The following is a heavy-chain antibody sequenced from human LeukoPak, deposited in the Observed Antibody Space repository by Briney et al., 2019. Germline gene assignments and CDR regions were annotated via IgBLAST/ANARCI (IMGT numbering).Heavy chain of an antibody. D-gene: IGHD5-18*01. J-gene: IGHJ3*02. V-gene: IGHV4-59*01. CDR1: GGSISSYY. CDR3: AREGQQLWSKGDAFDI. Sequence: SETLSLTCTVSGGSISSYYWSWIRQPPGKGLEWIGYTYYSGSTNYNPSLKSRVTISVDTSKNQFSLKLSSVTAADTAVYYCAREGQQLWSKGDAFDIWGQGTMVTVSS. CDR2: TYYSGST.